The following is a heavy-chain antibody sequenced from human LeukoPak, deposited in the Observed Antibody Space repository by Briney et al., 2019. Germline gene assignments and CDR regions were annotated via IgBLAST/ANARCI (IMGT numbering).Heavy chain of an antibody. D-gene: IGHD3-10*01. V-gene: IGHV4-34*01. CDR1: GGSFSGYY. J-gene: IGHJ4*02. Sequence: SETLSLTCAVYGGSFSGYYWSWIRQPPGKGPEWIGEINHNGSTNYNPSLKSRVTMSVDTSKTQFSLKLSSVTAADTAVYYCARGTVVRGVTGGYFDYWGQGTLVTVSS. CDR3: ARGTVVRGVTGGYFDY. CDR2: INHNGST.